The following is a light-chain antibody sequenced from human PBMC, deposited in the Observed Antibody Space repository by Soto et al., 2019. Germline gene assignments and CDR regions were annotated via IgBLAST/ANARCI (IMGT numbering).Light chain of an antibody. Sequence: QSVLTQPASVSGSPGQSITISCTGTSSDVGGYNYVSWYQQHPGKAPKLMIYEVSNRPSGVSNRFSGSKSGNTASLTISGFPAEDEADYDCSSYTSSSTLVFGTGTKVTVL. CDR1: SSDVGGYNY. CDR3: SSYTSSSTLV. CDR2: EVS. V-gene: IGLV2-14*01. J-gene: IGLJ1*01.